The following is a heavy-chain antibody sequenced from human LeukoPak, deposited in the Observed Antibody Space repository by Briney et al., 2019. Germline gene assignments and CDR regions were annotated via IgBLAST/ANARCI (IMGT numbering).Heavy chain of an antibody. CDR2: ISGSGGST. V-gene: IGHV3-23*01. Sequence: GGSLRLSCAASGFTFSSYAMSWVRQAPGKGLEWVSAISGSGGSTYHADSVRGRFTISRDRSKNTLYLQMNGLRPEDTAVYYCAREQASVEMATTYFDLWGQGTLVTVSS. CDR3: AREQASVEMATTYFDL. CDR1: GFTFSSYA. J-gene: IGHJ4*02. D-gene: IGHD5-24*01.